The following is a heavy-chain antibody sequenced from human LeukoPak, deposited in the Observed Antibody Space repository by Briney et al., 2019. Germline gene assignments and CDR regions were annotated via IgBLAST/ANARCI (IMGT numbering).Heavy chain of an antibody. J-gene: IGHJ4*02. CDR1: GFTFSSYG. Sequence: GGSLRLSCAASGFTFSSYGMHWVRQAPGKGLEWVAVIWYDGSSKYYADSVKGRFTISRDNSKNTLYLQMNSLRAEDTAVYYCARERGIFGVVIPFDYWGQGTLVTVSS. D-gene: IGHD3-3*01. V-gene: IGHV3-33*01. CDR2: IWYDGSSK. CDR3: ARERGIFGVVIPFDY.